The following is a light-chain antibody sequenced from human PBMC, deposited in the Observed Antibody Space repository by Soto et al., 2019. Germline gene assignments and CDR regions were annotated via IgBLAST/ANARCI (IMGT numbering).Light chain of an antibody. V-gene: IGLV1-44*01. CDR3: AAWDDSLNSYV. J-gene: IGLJ1*01. Sequence: QSVLTQPPSASGTPGQRVTISCSGRSSNIGSNNVNWYQQLPGTAPKLLIYYNNQRPSGVPDRFSGSKSGTSASLAISGLQSEDEADYYCAAWDDSLNSYVFGTGTKVTVL. CDR1: SSNIGSNN. CDR2: YNN.